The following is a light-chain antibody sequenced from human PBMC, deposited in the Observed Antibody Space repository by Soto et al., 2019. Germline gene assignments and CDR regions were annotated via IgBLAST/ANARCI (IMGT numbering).Light chain of an antibody. Sequence: EIVMTQSPATLSVSPGERATLSCRASQSISNNLAWYHQRPGQAPRLLIYGASTRATGIPARFSGSGSGTEFPLTISSLQSEDFAVYYCQKYNNWWTFGQGTRVESK. V-gene: IGKV3-15*01. CDR3: QKYNNWWT. J-gene: IGKJ1*01. CDR1: QSISNN. CDR2: GAS.